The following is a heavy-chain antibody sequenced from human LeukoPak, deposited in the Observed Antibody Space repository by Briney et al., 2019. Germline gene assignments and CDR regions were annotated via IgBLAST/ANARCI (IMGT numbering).Heavy chain of an antibody. J-gene: IGHJ4*02. CDR3: ALAYCGGDCYWPNYFDY. CDR1: GGSISSSSYY. V-gene: IGHV4-39*01. CDR2: IYYRGST. D-gene: IGHD2-21*02. Sequence: SETMSLTCTVSGGSISSSSYYWGWIRQPQGKGLEWIGSIYYRGSTYYNPSLKSRVTISVDTSKNQFSLKLSSVTAADTAVYYCALAYCGGDCYWPNYFDYWGPGTLVTVSS.